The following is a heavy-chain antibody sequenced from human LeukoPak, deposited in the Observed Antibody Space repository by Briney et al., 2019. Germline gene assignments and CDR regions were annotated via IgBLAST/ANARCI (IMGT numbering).Heavy chain of an antibody. D-gene: IGHD4-17*01. V-gene: IGHV4-34*01. CDR2: INHSGST. J-gene: IGHJ4*02. CDR1: GGSYSGYY. Sequence: NPSETLSLPCAVYGGSYSGYYWSWIRQPPGKGLEWIGEINHSGSTNYNPSLKSRVTISVDTSKNQFSLKLSSVTAADTAVYYCAGHWAYGEYGWGQGTLVTVSS. CDR3: AGHWAYGEYG.